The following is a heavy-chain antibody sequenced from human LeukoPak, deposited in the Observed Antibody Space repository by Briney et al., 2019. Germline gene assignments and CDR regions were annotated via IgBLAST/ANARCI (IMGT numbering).Heavy chain of an antibody. CDR1: GYTFTGYY. Sequence: ASVTVSCKASGYTFTGYYMHWVRQVPGQGLEWMGWISPNSGGTNYAQKFQGRVTMTRDTSISTAYMELSRLRSDDTAVYYCARAVSGSFYDYWGQGTLVTVSS. D-gene: IGHD1-26*01. V-gene: IGHV1-2*02. J-gene: IGHJ4*02. CDR2: ISPNSGGT. CDR3: ARAVSGSFYDY.